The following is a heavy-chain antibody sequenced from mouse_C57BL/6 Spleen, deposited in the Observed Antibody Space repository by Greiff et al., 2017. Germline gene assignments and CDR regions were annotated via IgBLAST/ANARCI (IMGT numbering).Heavy chain of an antibody. CDR1: GFNIKDYY. CDR2: IDPEDGET. CDR3: ASSVTTVYFDY. V-gene: IGHV14-2*01. D-gene: IGHD1-1*01. J-gene: IGHJ2*01. Sequence: EVQGVESGAELVKPGASVKLSCTASGFNIKDYYMHWVKQRTEQGLEWIGRIDPEDGETKYAPKFQGKATIPADTTTSTAYLQLSILTSEDTAYYYCASSVTTVYFDYWGQGTTLTVSS.